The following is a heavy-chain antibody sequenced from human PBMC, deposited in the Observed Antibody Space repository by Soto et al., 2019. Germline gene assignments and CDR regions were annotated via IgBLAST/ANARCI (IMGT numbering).Heavy chain of an antibody. D-gene: IGHD6-6*01. V-gene: IGHV1-18*01. J-gene: IGHJ6*02. Sequence: SGKVCGKAPCHPFTIYCICWVRHAPVQGLEWMGWISAYNGNTNYAQKLQGRVTMTTDTSTSTAYMELRSLRSDDTAVYYCAREEMYRGLLRFYYSSSSYGMDVCGQGTTVTGSS. CDR3: AREEMYRGLLRFYYSSSSYGMDV. CDR2: ISAYNGNT. CDR1: CHPFTIYC.